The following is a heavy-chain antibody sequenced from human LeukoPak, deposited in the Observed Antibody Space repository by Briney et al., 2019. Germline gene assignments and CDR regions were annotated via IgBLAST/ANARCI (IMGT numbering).Heavy chain of an antibody. CDR2: INAGNGNT. CDR1: GYTFTIYA. D-gene: IGHD2-2*02. CDR3: ASPGRYCSSTSCYSYYGMDV. J-gene: IGHJ6*02. Sequence: ASVKVSCKASGYTFTIYAMHWVRQAPGQRLEWMGWINAGNGNTKYSQKFQGRVTITRDTSASTAYMELSSLRSEDTAVYYCASPGRYCSSTSCYSYYGMDVWGQGTRVTVSS. V-gene: IGHV1-3*01.